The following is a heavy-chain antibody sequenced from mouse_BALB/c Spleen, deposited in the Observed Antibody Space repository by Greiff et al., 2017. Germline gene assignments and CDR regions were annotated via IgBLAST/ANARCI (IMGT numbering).Heavy chain of an antibody. V-gene: IGHV5-17*02. J-gene: IGHJ4*01. CDR2: ISSGSSTI. Sequence: EVQLQESGGGLVQPGGSRKLSCAASGFTFSSFGMHWVRQAPEKGLEWVAYISSGSSTIYYADTVKGRFTISRDNPKNTLFLQMTSLRSEDTAMYYCARGDGMDYWGQGTSVTVSS. CDR3: ARGDGMDY. CDR1: GFTFSSFG.